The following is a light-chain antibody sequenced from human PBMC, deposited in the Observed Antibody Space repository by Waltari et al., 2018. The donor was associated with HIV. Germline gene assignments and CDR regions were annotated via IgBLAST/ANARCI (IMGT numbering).Light chain of an antibody. CDR2: LNGDGSH. V-gene: IGLV4-69*01. CDR3: QSWDADIHV. J-gene: IGLJ3*02. CDR1: SGHTNYA. Sequence: QLVLTQSPSASASLGASVKLTCTLNSGHTNYAIAWHQQQPEKGPRYLMKLNGDGSHTKGDGMPDRFSGSSSGAERYLTISSLQSDDEADYYCQSWDADIHVFGGGTKLTVL.